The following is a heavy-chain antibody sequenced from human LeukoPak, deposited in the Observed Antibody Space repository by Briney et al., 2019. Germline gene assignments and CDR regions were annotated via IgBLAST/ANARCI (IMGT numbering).Heavy chain of an antibody. CDR3: ATVRYSSGWVFDY. Sequence: ASVKVXCKVSGYTLAELSMHWVRQAPGKGLXXMGGFDPEDGETIYAQKFQGRVTMTEDTSTDTAYMELSSLRSEDTAVYYCATVRYSSGWVFDYWGQGTLVTVSS. J-gene: IGHJ4*02. CDR2: FDPEDGET. CDR1: GYTLAELS. D-gene: IGHD6-19*01. V-gene: IGHV1-24*01.